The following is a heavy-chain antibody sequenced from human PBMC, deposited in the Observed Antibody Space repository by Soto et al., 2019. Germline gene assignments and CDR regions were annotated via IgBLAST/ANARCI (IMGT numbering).Heavy chain of an antibody. J-gene: IGHJ5*02. D-gene: IGHD2-2*01. V-gene: IGHV4-4*02. CDR3: ARVRQYCSGTSCYLDP. Sequence: QVQLQESGPGLVKPSETLSLTCAVSGGSISSSNWWHWVRQPPGKGLEWIGEIHHSGTTNYNPSLKSRVALSVDKSKNQFSLKLNSVTAADTAVYYCARVRQYCSGTSCYLDPWGQGTLVTVSS. CDR2: IHHSGTT. CDR1: GGSISSSNW.